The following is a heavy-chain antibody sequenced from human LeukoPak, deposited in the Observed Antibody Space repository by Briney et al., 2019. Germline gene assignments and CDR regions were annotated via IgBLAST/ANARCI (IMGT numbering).Heavy chain of an antibody. CDR1: GYSFTSYW. CDR2: IYPADSDT. J-gene: IGHJ3*02. D-gene: IGHD3-22*01. V-gene: IGHV5-51*01. CDR3: AGTPYYYDIEAFDI. Sequence: GESLKISCKGSGYSFTSYWIGWVRQMPGKGLEWMGIIYPADSDTTYSPSFQGQVAISADKSISTAYLQWSSLKASDTAMYYCAGTPYYYDIEAFDIWGQGTMVTVSS.